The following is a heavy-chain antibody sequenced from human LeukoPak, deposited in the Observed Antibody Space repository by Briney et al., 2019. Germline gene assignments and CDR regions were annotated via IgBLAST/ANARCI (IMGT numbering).Heavy chain of an antibody. CDR3: ARAAEQWLTNWFDP. J-gene: IGHJ5*02. Sequence: AASVKVSCRASGYTFTGYYMHWVRQAPGQGLEWMGCINPNSGGTNYAQKFQGRLTMTRDTSISTAYMELSRLRSDDTAVYYCARAAEQWLTNWFDPWGQGTLVTVSS. CDR2: INPNSGGT. D-gene: IGHD6-19*01. CDR1: GYTFTGYY. V-gene: IGHV1-2*02.